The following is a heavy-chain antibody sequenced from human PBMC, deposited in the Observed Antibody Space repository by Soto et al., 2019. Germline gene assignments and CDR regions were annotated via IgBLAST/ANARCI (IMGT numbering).Heavy chain of an antibody. CDR2: IYYSGST. D-gene: IGHD3-16*01. Sequence: SETLSLTCTASGGSISSYYWSWVRQPPGKGLEWIGYIYYSGSTNYNPSLKSRVTISVDTSKNQFSLKLSSVTAADTAVYYCARXHLGELYEPYNWFDPWGQGTLVTVSS. CDR3: ARXHLGELYEPYNWFDP. V-gene: IGHV4-59*08. J-gene: IGHJ5*02. CDR1: GGSISSYY.